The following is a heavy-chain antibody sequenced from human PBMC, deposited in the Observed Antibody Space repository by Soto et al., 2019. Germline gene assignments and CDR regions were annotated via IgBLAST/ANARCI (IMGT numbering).Heavy chain of an antibody. Sequence: QVQLVESGGGVVRPGRSLRLSCEATGFSFNTHGMHWVSQAPGKGLEWVGVRVNDGSEQAYSDFVKGRFTISRDNSKNTLYLQMSSLRADDTAVYYCARDDNIADAGHDHWGQGTLVTVSS. CDR1: GFSFNTHG. CDR2: RVNDGSEQ. CDR3: ARDDNIADAGHDH. V-gene: IGHV3-33*01. D-gene: IGHD1-20*01. J-gene: IGHJ4*02.